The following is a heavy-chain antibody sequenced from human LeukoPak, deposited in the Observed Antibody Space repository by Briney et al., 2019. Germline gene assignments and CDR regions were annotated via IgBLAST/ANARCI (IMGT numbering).Heavy chain of an antibody. J-gene: IGHJ6*03. Sequence: SETLSLTCTVSGVSISGSSYYWGWSRQPPGKGLEWIGNIYYSGSTYYNPSLRSRVTISVDTSKNQFSLKLSSVTAADTAVYYCARVAYYYNYYMDVWGKGTTVTVSS. CDR3: ARVAYYYNYYMDV. CDR1: GVSISGSSYY. V-gene: IGHV4-39*07. CDR2: IYYSGST.